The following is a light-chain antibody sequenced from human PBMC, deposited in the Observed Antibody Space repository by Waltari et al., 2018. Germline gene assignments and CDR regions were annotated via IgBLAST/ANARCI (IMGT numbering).Light chain of an antibody. CDR1: SGSLYTTSY. Sequence: QTVVTQEPSLSVSPGGTVTLTCVLSSGSLYTTSYATWYQQTPGQAPRTLVYKASSRSSGVPDRFSGTILGNKAALTITGAQPEDESDYYCSIYMGSGIWVFGGGTKLTVL. CDR2: KAS. J-gene: IGLJ3*02. V-gene: IGLV8-61*01. CDR3: SIYMGSGIWV.